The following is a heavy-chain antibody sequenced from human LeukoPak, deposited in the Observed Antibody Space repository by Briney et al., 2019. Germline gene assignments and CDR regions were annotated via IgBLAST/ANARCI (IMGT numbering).Heavy chain of an antibody. CDR3: ARVPYYDGSGRGVLFDP. D-gene: IGHD3-10*01. CDR2: INPNSGGT. CDR1: GYTFTGYY. V-gene: IGHV1-2*02. J-gene: IGHJ5*02. Sequence: ASVKVSCKASGYTFTGYYMHWVRQPPGQGLEWMGWINPNSGGTNYAQKFQGRVTMTRETTISTAYMELCRLRSDATAVFYCARVPYYDGSGRGVLFDPWGEGTLVTVSS.